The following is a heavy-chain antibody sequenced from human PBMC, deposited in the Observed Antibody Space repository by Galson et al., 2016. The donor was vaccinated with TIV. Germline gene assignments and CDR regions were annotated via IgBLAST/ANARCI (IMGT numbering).Heavy chain of an antibody. J-gene: IGHJ4*02. V-gene: IGHV1-24*01. D-gene: IGHD2/OR15-2a*01. CDR2: FDPEQHKK. Sequence: SVKVSGKVSGDSLSDLSMHWVRRAPGKGLEWMGGFDPEQHKKIYAQKLQGRVAMTEDTSTDTAFLEMSSLSFEDTAVYYCASVAWFPGLSLDNWGQGTLVIVSS. CDR1: GDSLSDLS. CDR3: ASVAWFPGLSLDN.